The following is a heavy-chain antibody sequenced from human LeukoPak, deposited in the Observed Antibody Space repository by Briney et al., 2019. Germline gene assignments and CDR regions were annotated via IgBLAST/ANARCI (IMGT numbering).Heavy chain of an antibody. Sequence: GGSLRLSCAASGFTFSSYGMHWVRQAPGEGLEWVAFIRYDGSNKYYADSVKGRFTISRDNSKNTLYLQMNSLRAEDTAVYYCAKEAHYDFFGEYWGQGTLVTVSS. D-gene: IGHD3-3*01. CDR2: IRYDGSNK. CDR3: AKEAHYDFFGEY. V-gene: IGHV3-30*02. CDR1: GFTFSSYG. J-gene: IGHJ4*02.